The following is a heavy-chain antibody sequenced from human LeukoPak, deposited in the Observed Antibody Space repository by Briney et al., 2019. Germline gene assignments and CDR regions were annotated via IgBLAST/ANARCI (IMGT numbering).Heavy chain of an antibody. CDR3: AIDLGMTDVDYASNSDY. D-gene: IGHD4-17*01. J-gene: IGHJ4*02. Sequence: PGGSLRLLRAASGFTFSRYELNWVRQAPGKGLEWVSYISSSGSIIYYADSVKGRFTISRDNAKNSLYLQMNSLRAEDTAVYYCAIDLGMTDVDYASNSDYSGQGTLVTVSS. V-gene: IGHV3-48*03. CDR2: ISSSGSII. CDR1: GFTFSRYE.